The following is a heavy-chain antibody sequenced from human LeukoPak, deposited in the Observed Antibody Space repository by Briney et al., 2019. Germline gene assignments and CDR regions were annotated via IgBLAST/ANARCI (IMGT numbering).Heavy chain of an antibody. J-gene: IGHJ5*02. D-gene: IGHD2-15*01. CDR2: IYYSGST. CDR1: GGSISSYY. CDR3: ARARCSGGSCYWGWFDP. V-gene: IGHV4-59*01. Sequence: SETLSLTCTVSGGSISSYYWSWIRQPPGKGLEWLGYIYYSGSTNYNPSLKSRVTISVATSKNQFSLKLSSVTAADTAVYYCARARCSGGSCYWGWFDPWGQGTLVTVSS.